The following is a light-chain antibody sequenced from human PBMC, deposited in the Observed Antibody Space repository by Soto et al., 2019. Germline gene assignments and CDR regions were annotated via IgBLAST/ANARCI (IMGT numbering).Light chain of an antibody. CDR3: ASLDDSLKGVL. CDR1: RSNIGSNL. J-gene: IGLJ3*02. Sequence: QSVLTQPPSASGTPGQRVSISCSGGRSNIGSNLVSWYQQLPGTAPKLLLYFNDQRPSGVPDRFSGSKSGTSASLAVSELLSDDEADYFCASLDDSLKGVLFGGGTKLTVL. V-gene: IGLV1-44*01. CDR2: FND.